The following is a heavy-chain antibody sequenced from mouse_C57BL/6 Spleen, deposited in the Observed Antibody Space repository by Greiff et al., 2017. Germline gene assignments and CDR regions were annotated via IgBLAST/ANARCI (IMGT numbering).Heavy chain of an antibody. V-gene: IGHV14-4*01. CDR3: TTRTNYYAMDY. Sequence: EVQLQQSGAELVRPGASVKLSCTASGFNIKDDYMHWVKQRPEQGLEWIGWIDPENGDTEYASKFQGKATITADTSANTAYLQLSSLTSEDTAVYYCTTRTNYYAMDYWGQGTSVTVSS. J-gene: IGHJ4*01. CDR1: GFNIKDDY. CDR2: IDPENGDT.